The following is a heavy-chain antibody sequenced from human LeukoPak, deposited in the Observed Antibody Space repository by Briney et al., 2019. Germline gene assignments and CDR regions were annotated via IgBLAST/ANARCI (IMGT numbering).Heavy chain of an antibody. Sequence: GGSLRLSCAASGFTFGSCEMNWVRRAPGKGLEGVSYIGTIISTTYYADSVKGRFTVSRDDAKSSLYLQMSSLRAEDTAVYYCARNVYDLRGQWLVPGFDYWGQGTLVTVSS. CDR2: IGTIISTT. CDR1: GFTFGSCE. D-gene: IGHD6-19*01. J-gene: IGHJ4*02. V-gene: IGHV3-48*03. CDR3: ARNVYDLRGQWLVPGFDY.